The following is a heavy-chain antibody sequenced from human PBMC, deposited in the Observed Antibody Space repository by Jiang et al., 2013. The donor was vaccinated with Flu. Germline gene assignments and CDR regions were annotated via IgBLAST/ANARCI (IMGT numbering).Heavy chain of an antibody. CDR2: INHSGTT. CDR3: ARGTRGYGEDY. J-gene: IGHJ4*02. D-gene: IGHD5-12*01. V-gene: IGHV4-34*01. Sequence: LLKPSETLSLTCAVYGGSFSGYYWSWIRQPPGKGLEWIGEINHSGTTNYNPSLKSRVTISIDTSRNQFSLKLSSVTAADTAVYYCARGTRGYGEDYWGQGTLVTVSS. CDR1: GGSFSGYY.